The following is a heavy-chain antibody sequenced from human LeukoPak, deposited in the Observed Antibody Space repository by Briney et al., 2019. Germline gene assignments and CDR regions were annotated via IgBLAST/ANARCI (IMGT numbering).Heavy chain of an antibody. CDR3: ARQRIVVVPAAKTNWFDP. CDR1: GYTFTGYY. D-gene: IGHD2-2*01. Sequence: ASVKVSCKASGYTFTGYYMHWVRQAPGQGLEWMGWINPNSGGTNYAQKFQGRVTMTRDTSISTAYMELSRLRSDDTAVYYCARQRIVVVPAAKTNWFDPWGQGTLVTVSS. J-gene: IGHJ5*02. V-gene: IGHV1-2*02. CDR2: INPNSGGT.